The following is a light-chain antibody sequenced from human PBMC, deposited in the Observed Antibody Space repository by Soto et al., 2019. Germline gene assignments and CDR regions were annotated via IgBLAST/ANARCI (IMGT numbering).Light chain of an antibody. CDR2: GAS. V-gene: IGKV3-20*01. CDR3: QQYGSSPRT. Sequence: EIVLTQSPGTLSLSPGERATLSCRASQSVRSSYLAWYQQKPGQATRLLIYGASSRATGIPDRFSGSGSGTDFTLTISRLEPEDFAVYYCQQYGSSPRTFGGGTKVEIK. J-gene: IGKJ4*01. CDR1: QSVRSSY.